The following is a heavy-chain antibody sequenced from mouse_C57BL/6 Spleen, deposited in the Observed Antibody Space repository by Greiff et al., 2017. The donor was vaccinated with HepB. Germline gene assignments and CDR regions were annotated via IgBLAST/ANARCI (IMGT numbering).Heavy chain of an antibody. V-gene: IGHV1-82*01. D-gene: IGHD3-2*02. J-gene: IGHJ3*01. CDR1: GYAFSSSW. CDR2: IYPGDGDT. CDR3: ARGTAQATQAWYAY. Sequence: QVQLQQSGPELVKPGASVKISCKASGYAFSSSWMNWVKQRPGKGLEWIGRIYPGDGDTNYNGKFKGKATLTADKSSSTAYMQLSSLTSEDSAVYFCARGTAQATQAWYAYWGQGTLVTVSA.